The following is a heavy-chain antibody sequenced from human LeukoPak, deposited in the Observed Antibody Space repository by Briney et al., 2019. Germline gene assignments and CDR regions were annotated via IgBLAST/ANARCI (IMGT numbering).Heavy chain of an antibody. CDR2: ISGSGGST. CDR1: GFTFSSYA. CDR3: AKEPVADWSNWFDP. J-gene: IGHJ5*02. V-gene: IGHV3-23*01. Sequence: GGSLRLSCSASGFTFSSYAMSWVRQAPGKGLEWVSAISGSGGSTYYADSVKGRFTIARDNSKNTLYLQMNSLRAEDTAVYYCAKEPVADWSNWFDPWGQGTLVTVSS. D-gene: IGHD6-19*01.